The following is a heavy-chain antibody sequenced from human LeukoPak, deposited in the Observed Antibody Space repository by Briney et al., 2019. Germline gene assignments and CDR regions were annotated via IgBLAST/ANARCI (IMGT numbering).Heavy chain of an antibody. D-gene: IGHD2-2*01. Sequence: PGGSLRLSCAASGFTFSDSSMNWVRQAPGKGLEWVSSITSSSSYISYADSVKGRFTISRDNAKNSLYLHMSSPRVEDTAVYYCARGIVPAAFDFWGQGTLVTVSS. V-gene: IGHV3-21*01. CDR2: ITSSSSYI. CDR1: GFTFSDSS. CDR3: ARGIVPAAFDF. J-gene: IGHJ4*02.